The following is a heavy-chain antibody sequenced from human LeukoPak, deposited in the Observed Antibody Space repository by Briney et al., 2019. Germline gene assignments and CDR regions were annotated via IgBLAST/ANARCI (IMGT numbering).Heavy chain of an antibody. Sequence: KTSETLSLTCAVYGGSFSGYYWSWIRQPPGKGLEWIGEINHSGSTNYNPSLKSRVTISVDTSKNQFSLKLSSVTAADTAVYYCARRRSSGWYGELDYWGQGTLVTVSS. V-gene: IGHV4-34*01. D-gene: IGHD6-19*01. CDR3: ARRRSSGWYGELDY. CDR2: INHSGST. CDR1: GGSFSGYY. J-gene: IGHJ4*02.